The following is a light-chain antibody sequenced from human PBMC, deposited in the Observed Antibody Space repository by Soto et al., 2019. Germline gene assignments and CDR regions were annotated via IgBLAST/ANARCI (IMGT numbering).Light chain of an antibody. CDR3: QQRINRLPIT. Sequence: EIVLTQSPATLSLSPGERATLSCRASQSVSSYLAWYQQKRGQAPRLLLYDAANRATGIPARFSGSGRGTDFTPTIRSLEPEDFAVYYCQQRINRLPITCGQGTRLEMK. J-gene: IGKJ5*01. CDR2: DAA. V-gene: IGKV3-11*01. CDR1: QSVSSY.